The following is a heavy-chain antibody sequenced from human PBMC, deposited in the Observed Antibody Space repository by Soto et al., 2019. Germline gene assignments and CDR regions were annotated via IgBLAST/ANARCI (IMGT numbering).Heavy chain of an antibody. CDR2: ISGSGGST. Sequence: GGSLRLSCAASGFTFSSYAMSWVRQAPGKGLEWVSAISGSGGSTYYADSVKGRFTISRDNSKNTLYLQMNSLRAEDTAVYYCAKERSDIVVVPAAIRSWGQGTLVPVSS. D-gene: IGHD2-2*01. V-gene: IGHV3-23*01. CDR3: AKERSDIVVVPAAIRS. J-gene: IGHJ5*02. CDR1: GFTFSSYA.